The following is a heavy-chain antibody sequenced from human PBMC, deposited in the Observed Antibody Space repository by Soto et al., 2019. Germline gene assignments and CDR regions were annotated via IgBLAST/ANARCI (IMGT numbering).Heavy chain of an antibody. CDR3: ARRSGYDYRDFDY. CDR1: GGSVSSGSYY. Sequence: SETLSLTCTVSGGSVSSGSYYWSWIRQPPGKGLEWIGYIYYSGSTNYNPSLKSRVTISVDTSKNQFSLKLSSVTAADTAVYYCARRSGYDYRDFDYWGQGTLVTVSS. V-gene: IGHV4-61*01. CDR2: IYYSGST. J-gene: IGHJ4*02. D-gene: IGHD5-12*01.